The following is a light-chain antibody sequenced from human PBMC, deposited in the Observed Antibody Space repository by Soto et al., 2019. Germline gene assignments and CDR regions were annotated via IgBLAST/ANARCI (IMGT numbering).Light chain of an antibody. CDR2: DAS. J-gene: IGKJ2*01. CDR3: QQWRT. CDR1: QSVSSY. Sequence: IVLTQSPATLSFSPGERATLSCRASQSVSSYLAWYQQKPGQAPRLLIYDASNRATGIPARFSGSGSGTDFTLTISSLETEDFEVYYCQQWRTFGPGIKVEIX. V-gene: IGKV3-11*01.